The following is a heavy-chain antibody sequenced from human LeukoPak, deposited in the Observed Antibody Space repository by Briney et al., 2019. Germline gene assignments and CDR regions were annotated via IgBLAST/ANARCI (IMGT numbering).Heavy chain of an antibody. CDR1: GFTFNTYW. CDR2: INEHGSEA. Sequence: GGSLRLSCAASGFTFNTYWMSWGRLAPGKGLEWVANINEHGSEAFYVDSVRGRFTISRDNAKNSLSLQMNSLRAEDTAVYYCARDPDAGTTDYWGQGTLVTVSS. J-gene: IGHJ4*02. CDR3: ARDPDAGTTDY. D-gene: IGHD1-7*01. V-gene: IGHV3-7*01.